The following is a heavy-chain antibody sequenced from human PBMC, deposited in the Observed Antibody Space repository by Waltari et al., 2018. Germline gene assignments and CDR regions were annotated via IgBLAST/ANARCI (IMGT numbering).Heavy chain of an antibody. CDR2: INPNSGGT. V-gene: IGHV1-2*02. Sequence: VRQAPGQGLEWMGWINPNSGGTNYAQKFQGRVTMTRDTSISTAYMELSRLRSDDTAVYYCAREPLTRRNDLLGYWGQGTLVTVSS. CDR3: AREPLTRRNDLLGY. J-gene: IGHJ4*02. D-gene: IGHD3-9*01.